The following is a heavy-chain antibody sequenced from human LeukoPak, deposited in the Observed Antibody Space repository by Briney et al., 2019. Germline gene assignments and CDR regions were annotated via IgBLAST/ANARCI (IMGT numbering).Heavy chain of an antibody. CDR3: AKDYSTSFSFGYFDY. Sequence: PGGSLRLSCAASGFTFSSYAMGWVRQAPGKGLEWVSAISGSGGSTYYADSVKGRFTISRDNSRNTLYLQMNSLRAEDTAVYYCAKDYSTSFSFGYFDYWGQGTLVTVSS. CDR1: GFTFSSYA. CDR2: ISGSGGST. V-gene: IGHV3-23*01. D-gene: IGHD2-15*01. J-gene: IGHJ4*02.